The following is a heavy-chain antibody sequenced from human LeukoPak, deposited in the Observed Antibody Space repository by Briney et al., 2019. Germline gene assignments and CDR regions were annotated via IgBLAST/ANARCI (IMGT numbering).Heavy chain of an antibody. D-gene: IGHD4-17*01. CDR3: SRDLNGDPPR. CDR2: ISTDGSST. V-gene: IGHV3-74*01. CDR1: GFTFNNYW. Sequence: GGSLRLSCAASGFTFNNYWMHWIRQAPGKGLVWVSRISTDGSSTSYADSVKGRFTISRDNAKNTLYLQMNSLRAEDTAVYYCSRDLNGDPPRWGQGTLVTVSS. J-gene: IGHJ4*02.